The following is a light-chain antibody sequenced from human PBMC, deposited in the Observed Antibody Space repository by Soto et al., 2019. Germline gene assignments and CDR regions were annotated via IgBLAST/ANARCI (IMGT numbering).Light chain of an antibody. CDR3: QQYNNWPLYT. CDR2: GAS. Sequence: EIVMTQSPATLSVSPGERATLSCRASQSVSSNLAWYQQKPGQAPRLLIHGASIRATGIPARFSGSGSGTEFTLTISSLQSEDFAVYYCQQYNNWPLYTFGQGTKLEIK. J-gene: IGKJ2*01. CDR1: QSVSSN. V-gene: IGKV3D-15*01.